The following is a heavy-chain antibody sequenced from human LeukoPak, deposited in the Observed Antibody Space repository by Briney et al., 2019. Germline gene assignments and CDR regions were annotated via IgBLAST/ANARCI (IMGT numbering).Heavy chain of an antibody. Sequence: PGGSLRLSCAASGFTFSSYWMSWVRQAPGKGLEWVANIKQDGSEKYYVDSVKGRFTISRDNAKNSLYLQMNSLRAEDTAVYYCARDVGRYCSSTSCFDDYWGQGTLVTVSS. CDR3: ARDVGRYCSSTSCFDDY. CDR1: GFTFSSYW. J-gene: IGHJ4*02. D-gene: IGHD2-2*01. CDR2: IKQDGSEK. V-gene: IGHV3-7*01.